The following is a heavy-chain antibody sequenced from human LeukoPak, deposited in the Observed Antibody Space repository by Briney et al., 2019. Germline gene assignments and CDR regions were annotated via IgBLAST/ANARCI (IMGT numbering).Heavy chain of an antibody. CDR1: GFSVSANY. V-gene: IGHV3-53*01. CDR2: IYGGDKT. D-gene: IGHD3-3*01. J-gene: IGHJ4*02. Sequence: PGGSLRLSCAASGFSVSANYIIWVRQAPRKGLEWVSVIYGGDKTNYADSVKGRFTISRDNSKNTLYLQMNSLRAEDTAVYYCGTEYYDFWSGYSTGGDYFDYWGQGTLVAVSS. CDR3: GTEYYDFWSGYSTGGDYFDY.